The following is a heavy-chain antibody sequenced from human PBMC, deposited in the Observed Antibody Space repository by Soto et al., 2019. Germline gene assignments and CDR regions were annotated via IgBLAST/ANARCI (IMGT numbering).Heavy chain of an antibody. Sequence: DVQLAQSGAEVKKPGESLRITCEASGYSFTTYWISWVRQMHWQVLECMGSIDPIDSYTKYSPSFQGHVTISVDKSISTAYLQWNSLKASDTAIYYCAREKSDLELFNWLDPWGQGTLVTVSS. CDR2: IDPIDSYT. D-gene: IGHD1-7*01. CDR3: AREKSDLELFNWLDP. J-gene: IGHJ5*02. CDR1: GYSFTTYW. V-gene: IGHV5-10-1*03.